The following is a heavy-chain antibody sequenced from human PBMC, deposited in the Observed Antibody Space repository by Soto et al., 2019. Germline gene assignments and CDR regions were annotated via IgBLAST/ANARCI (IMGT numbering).Heavy chain of an antibody. Sequence: QVQLVQSGAEVKKPGASVKISCQASGYSFVRYTLHWGRQAPGQSLEWMGWINAGDGDSRYSQKFPGRVIMTRDTSTNTAYMELSSLRSEDTAVYYCARIAGYCSSDKCYVAGWPFDYWGQGTLVTVSS. CDR3: ARIAGYCSSDKCYVAGWPFDY. V-gene: IGHV1-3*01. CDR1: GYSFVRYT. CDR2: INAGDGDS. J-gene: IGHJ4*02. D-gene: IGHD2-2*01.